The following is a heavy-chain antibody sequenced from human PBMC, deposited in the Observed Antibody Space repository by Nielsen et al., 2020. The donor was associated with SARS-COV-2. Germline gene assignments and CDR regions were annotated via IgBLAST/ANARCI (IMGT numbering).Heavy chain of an antibody. CDR2: IYPGDSDT. Sequence: GESLKISCEASGFSFDDHGMSWIRQAPGKGLEWMGIIYPGDSDTRYSPSFQGQVTISADESISTTYLQWRSLKASDTAIYYCAREGRDDSGTERRGMDVWGRGTTVTVS. CDR3: AREGRDDSGTERRGMDV. V-gene: IGHV5-51*01. J-gene: IGHJ6*02. D-gene: IGHD3-10*01. CDR1: GFSFDDHG.